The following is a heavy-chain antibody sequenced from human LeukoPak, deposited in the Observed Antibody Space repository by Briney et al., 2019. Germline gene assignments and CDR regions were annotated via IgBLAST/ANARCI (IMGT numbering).Heavy chain of an antibody. J-gene: IGHJ6*02. V-gene: IGHV3-23*01. CDR3: AKDSTTLYYYYYGMDV. CDR2: ISGSGGST. Sequence: GGSLRLSCAASGFTFSSYAMSWVRQAPGKGLEWVSAISGSGGSTYYADSVKGRFTISRDNSKNTLYLQMNSLRAEDTAVYYCAKDSTTLYYYYYGMDVWGQGTMVTVSS. D-gene: IGHD1-26*01. CDR1: GFTFSSYA.